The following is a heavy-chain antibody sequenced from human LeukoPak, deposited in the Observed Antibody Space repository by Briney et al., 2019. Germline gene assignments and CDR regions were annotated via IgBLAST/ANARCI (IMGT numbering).Heavy chain of an antibody. D-gene: IGHD6-19*01. J-gene: IGHJ4*02. CDR3: ARMYSSGWYWTGDY. CDR2: IIPIFGTA. V-gene: IGHV1-69*05. Sequence: GASVKVSCKASGGTFSSYAISWVRQAPGQGLEWMGGIIPIFGTANYAQKFQGRVTITTDESTSTAYMELSSLRSEDTAVYYCARMYSSGWYWTGDYWGQGTLVTVSS. CDR1: GGTFSSYA.